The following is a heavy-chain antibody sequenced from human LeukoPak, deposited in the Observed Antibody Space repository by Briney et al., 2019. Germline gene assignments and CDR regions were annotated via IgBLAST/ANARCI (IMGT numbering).Heavy chain of an antibody. CDR3: ARGDY. CDR2: ISYTGSS. J-gene: IGHJ4*02. CDR1: GASISSVGYY. Sequence: SETLSLTCTVSGASISSVGYYWSWIRQHPGKGLEWIGFISYTGSSYYNSSLQSRVLISRDTFRNQFSLKMNSVIVADTAMYYCARGDYWGRGTLVTVSS. V-gene: IGHV4-31*03.